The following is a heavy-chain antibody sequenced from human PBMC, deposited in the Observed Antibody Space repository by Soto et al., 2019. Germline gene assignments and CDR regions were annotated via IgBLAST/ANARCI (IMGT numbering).Heavy chain of an antibody. CDR1: GYTFSTYG. V-gene: IGHV1-18*01. D-gene: IGHD1-26*01. J-gene: IGHJ6*02. CDR3: ARSGRSNYYYGMDV. Sequence: QVQLVQSGADVKKPGASVQVSCKTSGYTFSTYGISWVRQAPGQGLEWMGWISAYSGNTNYAQNLQGRVTMTTDTXKSTAYMELMNLRSDDAAVYYCARSGRSNYYYGMDVWGQGTTVTVSS. CDR2: ISAYSGNT.